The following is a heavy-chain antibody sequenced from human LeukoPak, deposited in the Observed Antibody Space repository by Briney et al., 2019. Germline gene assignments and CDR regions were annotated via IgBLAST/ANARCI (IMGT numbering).Heavy chain of an antibody. CDR1: GGTFSSYA. CDR2: IIPILGIA. D-gene: IGHD2-2*01. V-gene: IGHV1-69*04. CDR3: ARDLYCSSTSCYSSGSDY. Sequence: GASVKVSCKASGGTFSSYAISWVRQAPGQGLEWMGRIIPILGIANYAQKFQGRVTITADKSTSTAYMELSSLRSEDTAVYYCARDLYCSSTSCYSSGSDYWGQGTLVTVSS. J-gene: IGHJ4*02.